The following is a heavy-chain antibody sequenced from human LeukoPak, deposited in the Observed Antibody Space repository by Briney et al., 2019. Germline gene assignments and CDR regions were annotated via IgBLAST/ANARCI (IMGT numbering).Heavy chain of an antibody. CDR3: ARGDYGSGSYYQVVDY. V-gene: IGHV6-1*01. CDR1: GDSVSSNIAA. Sequence: SQTLSLTCAISGDSVSSNIAAWNWIRQSPSRGLEWLGRTYYRSKWYNDYAVSVKSRITINPDTSKNQFSLQLNSVTPEDTAVYYCARGDYGSGSYYQVVDYWGQGTLVTVSS. CDR2: TYYRSKWYN. D-gene: IGHD3-10*01. J-gene: IGHJ4*02.